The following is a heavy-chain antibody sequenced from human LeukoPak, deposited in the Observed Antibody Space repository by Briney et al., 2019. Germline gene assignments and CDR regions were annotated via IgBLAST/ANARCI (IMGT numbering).Heavy chain of an antibody. CDR2: IYYSGST. CDR1: GGSISSYY. V-gene: IGHV4-59*01. J-gene: IGHJ5*02. CDR3: ARVGYSGYDKWGGEGWFDP. Sequence: PSETLSLTCTVSGGSISSYYWSWIRQPPGKGLEWIGYIYYSGSTNYNPSLKSRVTISVDTSKNQFSLKLSSVTAADTAVYYCARVGYSGYDKWGGEGWFDPWGQGTLVTVSS. D-gene: IGHD5-12*01.